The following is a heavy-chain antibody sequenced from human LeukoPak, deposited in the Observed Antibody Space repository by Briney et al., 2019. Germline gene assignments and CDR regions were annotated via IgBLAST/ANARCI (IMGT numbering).Heavy chain of an antibody. Sequence: SVKVSCKASGGTFSSYAISWVRQAPGQGLEWMGGIIPIFGTANYAQKFQGRITITADESTSTAYMELSSLRSEDTAVYYCARDGCSGGSCYSNWFDPWGQGTLVTVSS. CDR3: ARDGCSGGSCYSNWFDP. D-gene: IGHD2-15*01. CDR2: IIPIFGTA. CDR1: GGTFSSYA. J-gene: IGHJ5*02. V-gene: IGHV1-69*13.